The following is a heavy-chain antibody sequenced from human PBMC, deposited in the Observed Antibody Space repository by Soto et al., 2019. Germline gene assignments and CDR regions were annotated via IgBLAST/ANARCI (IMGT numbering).Heavy chain of an antibody. V-gene: IGHV3-30-3*01. CDR2: ISYDGSNK. Sequence: PGGSRRRPGAASGFTLSGYAMHWAVPAPGKGLGWGAVISYDGSNKYYSDSVKGRFTISRDNSKNTLYLQMNSLRAEDTAVYYCAREWGSYYDILTGYYGYYYGMDVWGQGTTVTVSS. D-gene: IGHD3-9*01. CDR1: GFTLSGYA. J-gene: IGHJ6*02. CDR3: AREWGSYYDILTGYYGYYYGMDV.